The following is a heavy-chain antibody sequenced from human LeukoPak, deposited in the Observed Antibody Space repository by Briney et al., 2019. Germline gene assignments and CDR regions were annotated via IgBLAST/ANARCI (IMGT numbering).Heavy chain of an antibody. J-gene: IGHJ3*01. CDR3: ARAPREWAFDF. CDR2: ISSSGSTM. Sequence: PGGSLRLSCAASGFSFSSYEMSWVRQAPGKGLEWVPYISSSGSTMYYADSVKGRFTISRDNAKNSLYLQMSSPRAEDTAVYYCARAPREWAFDFWGQGAMVTVSS. D-gene: IGHD2-8*01. CDR1: GFSFSSYE. V-gene: IGHV3-48*03.